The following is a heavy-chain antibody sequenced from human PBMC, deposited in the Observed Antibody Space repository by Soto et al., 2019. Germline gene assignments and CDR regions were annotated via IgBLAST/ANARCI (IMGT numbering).Heavy chain of an antibody. J-gene: IGHJ3*02. D-gene: IGHD2-15*01. CDR2: INPSGGST. CDR1: GDTFTSYY. CDR3: ARGGLIVVVVATTPFGI. Sequence: ASVKVSCKASGDTFTSYYMHWVRQAPGQGLEWMGIINPSGGSTSYAQRFQGRVTVTRDTSTSTVYMELSSLRSEDTAVYYCARGGLIVVVVATTPFGIWGQGTMVTVSS. V-gene: IGHV1-46*01.